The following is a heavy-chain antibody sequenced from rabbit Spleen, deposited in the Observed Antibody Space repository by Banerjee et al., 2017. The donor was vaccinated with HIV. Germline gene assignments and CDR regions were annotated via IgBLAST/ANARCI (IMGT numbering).Heavy chain of an antibody. J-gene: IGHJ6*01. D-gene: IGHD1-1*01. CDR3: ARDTATSFSSYGMDL. CDR1: GFSFSSNDY. CDR2: VDVGSSGFT. V-gene: IGHV1S40*01. Sequence: QSLEESGGDLVKPGASLTLTCTASGFSFSSNDYMCWVRQAPGKGLEWIGCVDVGSSGFTYFANWAKGRFTISKTSSTTVTLKMTSLTAADTATYFCARDTATSFSSYGMDLWGPGTLVTVS.